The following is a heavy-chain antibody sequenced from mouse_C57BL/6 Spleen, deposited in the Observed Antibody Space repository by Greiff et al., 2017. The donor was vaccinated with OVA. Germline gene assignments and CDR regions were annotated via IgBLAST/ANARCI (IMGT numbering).Heavy chain of an antibody. CDR2: IDPETGGT. Sequence: VQLQQSGAELVRPGASVTLSCKASGYTFTDYEMHWVKQTPVHGLEWIGAIDPETGGTAYNQKFKGKAILTADKSSSTAYMGLRSLTSEDSAVYYCTRFYDYGGTPDYWGQGTTLTVSS. D-gene: IGHD2-4*01. J-gene: IGHJ2*01. CDR3: TRFYDYGGTPDY. CDR1: GYTFTDYE. V-gene: IGHV1-15*01.